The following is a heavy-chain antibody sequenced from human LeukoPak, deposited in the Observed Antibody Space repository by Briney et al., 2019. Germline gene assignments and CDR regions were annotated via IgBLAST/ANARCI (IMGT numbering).Heavy chain of an antibody. Sequence: PSETLSLTCAVYGGSFSGYYWSWIRQPPGKGLEWIGYIYYSGSTNYNPSLKSRVTMSVDTSKNQFSLKLSSVTAADTAVYYCAREPYSYGFLDYWGQGTLVTVSS. D-gene: IGHD5-18*01. CDR1: GGSFSGYY. V-gene: IGHV4-59*12. CDR2: IYYSGST. CDR3: AREPYSYGFLDY. J-gene: IGHJ4*02.